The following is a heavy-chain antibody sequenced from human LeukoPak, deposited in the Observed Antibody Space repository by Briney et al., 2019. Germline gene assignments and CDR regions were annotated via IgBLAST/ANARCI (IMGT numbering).Heavy chain of an antibody. J-gene: IGHJ3*02. V-gene: IGHV4-59*08. CDR2: IHYTGTT. CDR3: ATNRVGTYDRPFDI. CDR1: GASINSHY. Sequence: SETLSLTCTVSGASINSHYWSWIRQTPGKGLEWIGDIHYTGTTKYNPSVKSRVTISIDTSKNQFSLELSSVTATDTAVYFCATNRVGTYDRPFDIWGQGTMVTVSS. D-gene: IGHD1-26*01.